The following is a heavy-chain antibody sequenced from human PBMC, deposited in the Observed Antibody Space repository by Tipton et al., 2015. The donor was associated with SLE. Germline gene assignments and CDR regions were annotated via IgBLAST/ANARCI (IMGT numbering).Heavy chain of an antibody. CDR3: ARGHYDFWSGPKRGTFDY. J-gene: IGHJ4*02. V-gene: IGHV4-59*01. CDR1: GGSISSYY. CDR2: IYYSGST. D-gene: IGHD3-3*01. Sequence: LRLSCTVSGGSISSYYWSWIRQPPGKGLEWIGYIYYSGSTNYNPSLKSRVTISVDTSKNQFSLKLSSVTAADTAVYYCARGHYDFWSGPKRGTFDYWGQGTLVTVSS.